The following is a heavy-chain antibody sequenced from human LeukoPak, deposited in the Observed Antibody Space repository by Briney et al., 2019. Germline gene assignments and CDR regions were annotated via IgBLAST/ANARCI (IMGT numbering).Heavy chain of an antibody. CDR1: GFTFSNYA. J-gene: IGHJ2*01. D-gene: IGHD1-14*01. CDR2: ISGSGGNT. CDR3: AQLLDDNPIRWYFGL. Sequence: GGSLRLSCAASGFTFSNYAMSWVRQAPGKGLEWVSAISGSGGNTYYADSVKGRFTISRDNSKNTLFLQMNSLRAEDTAVYYCAQLLDDNPIRWYFGLWGRGTLVTVSS. V-gene: IGHV3-23*01.